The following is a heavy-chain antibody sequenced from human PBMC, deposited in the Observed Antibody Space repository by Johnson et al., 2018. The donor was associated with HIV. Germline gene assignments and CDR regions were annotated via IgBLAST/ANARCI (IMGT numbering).Heavy chain of an antibody. D-gene: IGHD3-3*01. J-gene: IGHJ3*02. CDR2: IWYDGSNK. V-gene: IGHV3-33*06. Sequence: QVQLVESGGGVVQPGRSLRLSCAASGFTFSSYGMHWVRQAPGKGLEWVAVIWYDGSNKYYADSVKGRFTISRDNSKNTLYLQMNSLRAEDTAVYYCAKEGYSDGVVGFDIWGQGTMVTVSS. CDR3: AKEGYSDGVVGFDI. CDR1: GFTFSSYG.